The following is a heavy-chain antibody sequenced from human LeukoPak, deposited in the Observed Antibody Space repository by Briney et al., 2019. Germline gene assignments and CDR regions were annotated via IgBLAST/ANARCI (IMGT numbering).Heavy chain of an antibody. V-gene: IGHV3-23*01. CDR3: AKDPYSSGPYNWFDP. D-gene: IGHD6-19*01. CDR2: ISGSGDST. Sequence: GSLRLSCAASGFTFSNYAMRWVRQAPGKGLEWVSGISGSGDSTYYADSVKGLFTISRGNSKNTLYLQMNRLRAEDTAVYYCAKDPYSSGPYNWFDPWGQGTLVTVSS. J-gene: IGHJ5*02. CDR1: GFTFSNYA.